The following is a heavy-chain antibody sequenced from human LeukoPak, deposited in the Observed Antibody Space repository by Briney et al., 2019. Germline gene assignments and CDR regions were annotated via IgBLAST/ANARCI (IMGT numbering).Heavy chain of an antibody. CDR1: GFTFSSYA. J-gene: IGHJ4*02. Sequence: GGSLGLSCAASGFTFSSYAMSWVRQAPGKGLEWVSAIGGSGGSTYYADSVKGRFTISRDNSKNTLYLQMNSLRAEDTAVYYCAKEPRYCSGGSCPYFAYWGQGTLVTVSS. CDR3: AKEPRYCSGGSCPYFAY. V-gene: IGHV3-23*01. CDR2: IGGSGGST. D-gene: IGHD2-15*01.